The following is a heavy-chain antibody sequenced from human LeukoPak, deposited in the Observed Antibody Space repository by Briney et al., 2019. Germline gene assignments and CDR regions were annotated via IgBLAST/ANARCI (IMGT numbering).Heavy chain of an antibody. CDR1: GFTVSSNY. Sequence: PGGSLRLSCAASGFTVSSNYMSWVRQAPGKGLEWVSGISGNDGKTYYAASVKGRFTISRDNSKSTLYLQMNSLRAEDTAVYYCAKETGPGGTNWFDAWGQGTLVTVSS. D-gene: IGHD3-16*01. J-gene: IGHJ5*02. V-gene: IGHV3-23*01. CDR2: ISGNDGKT. CDR3: AKETGPGGTNWFDA.